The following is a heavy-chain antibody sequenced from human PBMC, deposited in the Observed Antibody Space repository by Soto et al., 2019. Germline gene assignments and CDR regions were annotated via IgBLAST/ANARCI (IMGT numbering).Heavy chain of an antibody. D-gene: IGHD3-3*01. Sequence: ASVKVSCKASGYTFTSYAMHWVRQAPGQRLEWMGWINAGNGNTKYSQKFQGRVTITRDTSASTAYMELSSLRSEDTAVYYCARADFWSGYLAPYWGQGTLVTVS. CDR3: ARADFWSGYLAPY. CDR1: GYTFTSYA. J-gene: IGHJ4*02. CDR2: INAGNGNT. V-gene: IGHV1-3*01.